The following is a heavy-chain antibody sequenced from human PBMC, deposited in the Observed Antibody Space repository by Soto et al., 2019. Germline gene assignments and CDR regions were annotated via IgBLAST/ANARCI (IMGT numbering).Heavy chain of an antibody. CDR1: GVTVNSNY. J-gene: IGHJ4*02. V-gene: IGHV3-53*01. D-gene: IGHD5-18*01. Sequence: GGSLRLSCAASGVTVNSNYMSWVRQAPGKGLEWVSVLYSGGTTYYADSVKGRFTISGANSKNILYLQMDSLRAEDTAVYYCARVVTRVWLPYYFDYWGQGALVTVSS. CDR2: LYSGGTT. CDR3: ARVVTRVWLPYYFDY.